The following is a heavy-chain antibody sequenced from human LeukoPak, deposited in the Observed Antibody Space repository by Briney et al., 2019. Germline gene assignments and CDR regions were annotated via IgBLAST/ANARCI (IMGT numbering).Heavy chain of an antibody. Sequence: SETLSLTCTVSGVSISSNSYYWGWIRQPPGKGLEWIGTIYYSGSTYYNPSLKSRVTISVDTSKNQFSLKLSSVTAADTAVYYCATHSSTYYWFDYWGQGTLVTVSS. V-gene: IGHV4-39*01. CDR3: ATHSSTYYWFDY. CDR1: GVSISSNSYY. D-gene: IGHD3-22*01. J-gene: IGHJ4*02. CDR2: IYYSGST.